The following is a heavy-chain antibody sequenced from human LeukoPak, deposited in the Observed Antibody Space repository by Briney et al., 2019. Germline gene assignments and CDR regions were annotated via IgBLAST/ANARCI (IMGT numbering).Heavy chain of an antibody. CDR1: GYTFTSYG. CDR3: ARQVRPYYDSSGYSDFDY. Sequence: GASVKVSCKASGYTFTSYGISWVRQAPGQGLEWMGWISAYNGNTNYAQKLQGRVTMTTDTSTSTAYMELSSLRSEDTAVYYCARQVRPYYDSSGYSDFDYWGQGTLVTVSS. D-gene: IGHD3-22*01. J-gene: IGHJ4*02. V-gene: IGHV1-18*01. CDR2: ISAYNGNT.